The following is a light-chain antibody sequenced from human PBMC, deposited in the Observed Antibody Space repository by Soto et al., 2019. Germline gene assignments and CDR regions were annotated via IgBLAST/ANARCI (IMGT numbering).Light chain of an antibody. Sequence: EIVLTQSPGTLSLSPGERATLSCRASQSVSSSYLAGYQQKPGQAPRLRIYGASSRATGIPDRFSGSGSGTDFTLTISRLEPEDFAVYYCQQYGSSPPWYSFGQGTKLEIK. V-gene: IGKV3-20*01. CDR2: GAS. CDR3: QQYGSSPPWYS. CDR1: QSVSSSY. J-gene: IGKJ2*03.